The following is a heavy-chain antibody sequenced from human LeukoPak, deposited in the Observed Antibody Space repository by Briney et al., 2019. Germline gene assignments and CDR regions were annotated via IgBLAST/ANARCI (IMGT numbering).Heavy chain of an antibody. Sequence: SGPTLVNPTQTLTLTCTFSGFSLSTSGVGVGWIRQPPGKALEWLALIYWNDDKRYSPSLKSRLTITKDTSKNQVVLTMTNMDPVDTATYYCAHFSTTPGLGANWFDPWGQGTLVTVSS. V-gene: IGHV2-5*01. D-gene: IGHD1-7*01. CDR3: AHFSTTPGLGANWFDP. CDR1: GFSLSTSGVG. J-gene: IGHJ5*02. CDR2: IYWNDDK.